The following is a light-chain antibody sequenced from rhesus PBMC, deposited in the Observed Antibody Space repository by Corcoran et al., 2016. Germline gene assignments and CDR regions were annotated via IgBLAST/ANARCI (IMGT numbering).Light chain of an antibody. CDR1: QNIYSN. Sequence: DIQMTQSPSALSASVGDRVTISCRASQNIYSNLAWYQQKPGKAPKLLIYAASSLQTGIPSRFSGSGSGTDCTLTSSSLQPEDSAAYYCQHYYDNPLACGGGTKVELK. V-gene: IGKV1S12*01. CDR3: QHYYDNPLA. J-gene: IGKJ4*01. CDR2: AAS.